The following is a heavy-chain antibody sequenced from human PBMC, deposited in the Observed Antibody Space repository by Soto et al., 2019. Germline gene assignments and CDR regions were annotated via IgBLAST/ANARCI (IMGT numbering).Heavy chain of an antibody. J-gene: IGHJ6*03. CDR3: AKVEQLVKYYYYYYMDV. CDR1: GFTFSSFA. V-gene: IGHV3-23*01. Sequence: GSLRLSCAASGFTFSSFAMSWVRQAPGKGLEWVSGISGSGGSTYYADSVKGRFTISRDNSKNTLYLQMNSLRAEDTAVYYCAKVEQLVKYYYYYYMDVWGKGTTVTVSS. D-gene: IGHD6-13*01. CDR2: ISGSGGST.